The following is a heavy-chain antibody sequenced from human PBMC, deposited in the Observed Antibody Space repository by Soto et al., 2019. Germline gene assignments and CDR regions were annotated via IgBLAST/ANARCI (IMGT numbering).Heavy chain of an antibody. CDR3: ARDRLAGVVKYGMDV. CDR1: GYTFTSYY. J-gene: IGHJ6*02. Sequence: ASAKVSCKASGYTFTSYYMHWVRQAPGQGLEWMGIINPSGGSTSYAQKFQGRVTMTRDTSTSTVYMELSSLRSEDTAVYYCARDRLAGVVKYGMDVWGQGTTVTVS. D-gene: IGHD3-3*01. CDR2: INPSGGST. V-gene: IGHV1-46*01.